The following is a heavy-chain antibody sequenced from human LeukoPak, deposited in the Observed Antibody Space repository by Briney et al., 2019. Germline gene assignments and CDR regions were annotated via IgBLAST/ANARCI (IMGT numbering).Heavy chain of an antibody. J-gene: IGHJ4*02. CDR2: ISGSGGST. Sequence: GGSLRLSCAASGFTFSSYGMSWVRQAPGKGLEWVSAISGSGGSTCYADSVKGRFTISRDNSKNTLYLQMNSLRAEDTAVYYCAKKCSSTSCYAFDYWGQGTLVTVSS. D-gene: IGHD2-2*01. V-gene: IGHV3-23*01. CDR3: AKKCSSTSCYAFDY. CDR1: GFTFSSYG.